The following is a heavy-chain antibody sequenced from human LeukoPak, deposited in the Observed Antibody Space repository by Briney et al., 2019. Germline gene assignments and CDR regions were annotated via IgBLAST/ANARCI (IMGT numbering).Heavy chain of an antibody. CDR3: ARGRGEYYYDSSGYYVYYFDY. CDR1: GGSISSYY. V-gene: IGHV4-4*07. CDR2: IYTSGST. Sequence: SETLSLTCTVSGGSISSYYWSWIRQPAGKGLEWIGGIYTSGSTNYNPSIKSHVPMSIDTSNNQFALTLSSVTAADTAVYYCARGRGEYYYDSSGYYVYYFDYWGQGTLVTVSS. J-gene: IGHJ4*02. D-gene: IGHD3-22*01.